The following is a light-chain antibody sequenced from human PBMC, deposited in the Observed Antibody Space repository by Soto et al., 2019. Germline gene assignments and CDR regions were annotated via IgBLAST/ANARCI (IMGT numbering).Light chain of an antibody. CDR1: SSNIGRNT. Sequence: QSALTQPPSASGTPGQRVTISCSGSSSNIGRNTVNWYQQLPGTAPKLLIYGNNQRPSGVPDRFSGSKSGTSASLAISGLQSDDEADYYCAAWDDSLRGVVFGGGTKLTVL. J-gene: IGLJ2*01. CDR3: AAWDDSLRGVV. CDR2: GNN. V-gene: IGLV1-44*01.